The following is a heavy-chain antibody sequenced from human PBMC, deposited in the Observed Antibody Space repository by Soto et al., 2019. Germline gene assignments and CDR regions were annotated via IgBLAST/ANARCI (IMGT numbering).Heavy chain of an antibody. J-gene: IGHJ3*02. Sequence: QVQLVESGGGVVQPGRSLRLSCAASGFTFSSYGMHWVRQAPGKGLEWVAVIWYDGSNKYYADSVKGRFTISRDNSKNTLYLQMNSLRAEDTAVYYCARTSDRYRRDGYNFRAFDIWGQGTMVTVSS. CDR3: ARTSDRYRRDGYNFRAFDI. D-gene: IGHD5-12*01. CDR2: IWYDGSNK. V-gene: IGHV3-33*01. CDR1: GFTFSSYG.